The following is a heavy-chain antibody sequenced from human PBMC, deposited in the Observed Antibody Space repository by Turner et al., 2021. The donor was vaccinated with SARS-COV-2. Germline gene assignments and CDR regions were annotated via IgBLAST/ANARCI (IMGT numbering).Heavy chain of an antibody. J-gene: IGHJ4*02. CDR1: GFTFSNYW. CDR3: ARDRGWDTFDY. CDR2: INSDGSEK. Sequence: EVQLVESGGGLVQPGGSLRLSCTASGFTFSNYWMSWVRQARGKGLGWVAEINSDGSEKYHVDSVKGRFTISRDNAKNSLYLQMNSLRAEDTAVYYCARDRGWDTFDYWGQGTLVTVSS. V-gene: IGHV3-7*01. D-gene: IGHD6-19*01.